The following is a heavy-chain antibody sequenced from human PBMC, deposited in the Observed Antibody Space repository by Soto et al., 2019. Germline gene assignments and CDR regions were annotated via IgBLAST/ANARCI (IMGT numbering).Heavy chain of an antibody. CDR1: GYTFTSYG. D-gene: IGHD3-3*01. V-gene: IGHV1-18*04. J-gene: IGHJ5*02. CDR2: ISAYNGNT. CDR3: ARVKLSDFWSGYSYNWFDP. Sequence: ASVKVSCKASGYTFTSYGISWVRQAPGQGLEWVGWISAYNGNTNYAQKLQGRVTMTTDTSTSTAYMELRSLRSDDTAVYYCARVKLSDFWSGYSYNWFDPWGQGTLVTVSS.